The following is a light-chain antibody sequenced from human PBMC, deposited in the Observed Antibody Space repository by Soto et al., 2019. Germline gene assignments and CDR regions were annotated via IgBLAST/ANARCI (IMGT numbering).Light chain of an antibody. CDR2: EVR. V-gene: IGLV2-14*01. CDR3: SSYTTTSTLV. Sequence: QSVLTQPASVSGSPGQSITIACTGTNRDVGSYNLVSWYQQRPGEAPKLIISEVRNRPSGISYRFTGSKSGNTASLTIPGLQAGDEADYYCSSYTTTSTLVFGGGTKVTVL. J-gene: IGLJ3*02. CDR1: NRDVGSYNL.